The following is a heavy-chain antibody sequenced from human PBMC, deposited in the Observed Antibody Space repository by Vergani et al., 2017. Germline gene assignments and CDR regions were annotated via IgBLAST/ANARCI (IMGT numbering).Heavy chain of an antibody. Sequence: VQLVESGGGLVQPGGSLKLSCAASGFTFSGSAMHWVRQASGKGLEWVGRIRSKANSYATAYAASVKGRFTISRDDSKNTAYLQMNSLKTEDTAVYYCTRHDSYYGYAWFDPWGQGTLVTVSS. D-gene: IGHD1-26*01. CDR1: GFTFSGSA. V-gene: IGHV3-73*01. CDR2: IRSKANSYAT. CDR3: TRHDSYYGYAWFDP. J-gene: IGHJ5*02.